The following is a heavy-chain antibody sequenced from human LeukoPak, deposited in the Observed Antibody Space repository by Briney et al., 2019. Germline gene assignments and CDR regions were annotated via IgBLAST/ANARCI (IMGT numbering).Heavy chain of an antibody. CDR2: IYYSGST. CDR1: GGSISSGGYS. CDR3: ARSSYGGNKAFDI. Sequence: PSQTLSLTCAVSGGSISSGGYSWSWIRQPPGKGLEWIGYIYYSGSTYYNPSLKSRVTISVDTSKNQFSLKLSSVTAADTAVYYCARSSYGGNKAFDIWGQGTMVTVSS. D-gene: IGHD4-23*01. V-gene: IGHV4-31*11. J-gene: IGHJ3*02.